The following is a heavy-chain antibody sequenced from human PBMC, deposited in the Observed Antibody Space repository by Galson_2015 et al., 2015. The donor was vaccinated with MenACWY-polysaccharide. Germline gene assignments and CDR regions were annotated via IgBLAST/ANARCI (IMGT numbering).Heavy chain of an antibody. D-gene: IGHD3-10*01. Sequence: SLRLSCAGSGFTFRSYGMSWFRQAPGKGLEWVSGISGDAGRTYYADSVKGRFTVSRDNSKNTLYLQLDSLRVEDTAVYSCAKDLGFNLDGSYLGFDYWGQGTPVTVSS. J-gene: IGHJ4*02. CDR1: GFTFRSYG. CDR3: AKDLGFNLDGSYLGFDY. V-gene: IGHV3-23*01. CDR2: ISGDAGRT.